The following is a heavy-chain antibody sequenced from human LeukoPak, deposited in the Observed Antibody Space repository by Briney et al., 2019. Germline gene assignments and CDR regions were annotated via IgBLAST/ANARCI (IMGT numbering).Heavy chain of an antibody. V-gene: IGHV4-34*01. J-gene: IGHJ4*02. Sequence: PSETLSLTCAVYGGSFSDYYWHWIRQAPGKGLEWIGEINHSGSTNYNPSLKSRVTISVDASKNQFSLKLSSVTAADTAVYYCTRTYSLGDYSSQLWGQGTLVTVSS. CDR1: GGSFSDYY. CDR3: TRTYSLGDYSSQL. D-gene: IGHD4-11*01. CDR2: INHSGST.